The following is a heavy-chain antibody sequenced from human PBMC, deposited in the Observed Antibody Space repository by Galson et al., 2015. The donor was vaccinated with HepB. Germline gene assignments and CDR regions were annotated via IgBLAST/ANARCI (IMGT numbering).Heavy chain of an antibody. CDR2: ISGSGGRT. CDR1: GFTFRSYA. J-gene: IGHJ4*02. CDR3: AKRPKVPQTDDY. D-gene: IGHD1-14*01. V-gene: IGHV3-23*01. Sequence: SLRLSCAASGFTFRSYAMSWVRQAPGKGLEWVSGISGSGGRTNYADSVKGRFTISRDNSKNTLYLQMNSLRAEDTAVYYCAKRPKVPQTDDYWGQGTLVTVSS.